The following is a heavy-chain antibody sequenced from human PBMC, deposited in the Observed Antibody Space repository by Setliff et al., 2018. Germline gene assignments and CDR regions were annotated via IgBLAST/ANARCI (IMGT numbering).Heavy chain of an antibody. CDR3: APSHQYSSSPFDY. J-gene: IGHJ4*02. CDR1: GGTFSSYA. D-gene: IGHD6-6*01. Sequence: SVKVSCKASGGTFSSYAISWVRQAPGQGLEWMGRIIPIFGTANYAQKFQGRVTITADKSTSTAYMELSSLRSEDTAAYYCAPSHQYSSSPFDYWGQGTLVTVSS. V-gene: IGHV1-69*06. CDR2: IIPIFGTA.